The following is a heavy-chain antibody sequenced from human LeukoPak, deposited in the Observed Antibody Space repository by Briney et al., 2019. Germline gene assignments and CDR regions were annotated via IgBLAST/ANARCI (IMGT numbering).Heavy chain of an antibody. Sequence: PSETLSLTCTVSGGSISSYYWSWIRQPPGKGLEWIGYIYYSGSTNYNPSLKSRVTISVDTSKNQFSLKLSSVTAADTAVYYCARDSGDGYGLDYWGQGTLVTVSS. CDR3: ARDSGDGYGLDY. J-gene: IGHJ4*02. CDR2: IYYSGST. CDR1: GGSISSYY. D-gene: IGHD5-24*01. V-gene: IGHV4-59*01.